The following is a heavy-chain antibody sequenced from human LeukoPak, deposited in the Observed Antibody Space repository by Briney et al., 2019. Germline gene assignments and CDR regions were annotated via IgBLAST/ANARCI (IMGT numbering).Heavy chain of an antibody. CDR1: GYTFTSYD. D-gene: IGHD3-3*01. CDR2: MNPNSGNT. V-gene: IGHV1-8*03. CDR3: ARSMAYYDFWSGYYLRDSNGRIFDI. J-gene: IGHJ3*02. Sequence: ASVKVSCKASGYTFTSYDINWVRQATGQGLEWMGWMNPNSGNTGYEQKFQGRVTITRNTSISTAYMELSSLRSEDSAVYYCARSMAYYDFWSGYYLRDSNGRIFDIWGQGTMVTVSS.